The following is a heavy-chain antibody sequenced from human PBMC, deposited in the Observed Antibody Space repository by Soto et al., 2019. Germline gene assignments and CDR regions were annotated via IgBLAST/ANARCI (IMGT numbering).Heavy chain of an antibody. CDR1: GGSISSSNW. D-gene: IGHD2-2*01. J-gene: IGHJ5*02. CDR3: ARVRQGCSSTSCYFDP. V-gene: IGHV4-4*02. Sequence: SETLSLTCAVSGGSISSSNWWNWVRQPPGKGLEWIGEIHHSGSTNYNPSLKSRVTISVDKSKNQFSLKLNSVTAADTAVYYCARVRQGCSSTSCYFDPWGQGTLVTSPQ. CDR2: IHHSGST.